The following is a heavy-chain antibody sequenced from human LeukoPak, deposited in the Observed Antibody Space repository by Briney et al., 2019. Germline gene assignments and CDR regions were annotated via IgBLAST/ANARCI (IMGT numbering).Heavy chain of an antibody. V-gene: IGHV4-31*03. J-gene: IGHJ6*04. CDR2: IYYSGST. D-gene: IGHD3/OR15-3a*01. CDR3: ARDTPRNLDLGHGMDV. CDR1: GGSISSGGYY. Sequence: SETLSLTGTVSGGSISSGGYYWSWIRQHPGKGLEWIGYIYYSGSTYYNPSLKSRVTISVDTSKNQFSLKLSSVTAADTAVYYCARDTPRNLDLGHGMDVWGKGTTVTVSS.